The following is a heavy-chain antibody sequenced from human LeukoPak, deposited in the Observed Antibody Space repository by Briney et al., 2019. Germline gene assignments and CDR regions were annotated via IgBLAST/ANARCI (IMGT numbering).Heavy chain of an antibody. CDR3: AGRPAALTGAYYYYMDV. CDR2: IIPIFGTA. V-gene: IGHV1-69*05. CDR1: GGTFSSYA. Sequence: SVKVSCKASGGTFSSYAVSWVRQAPGQGLEWMGGIIPIFGTANYAQKFQGRVTITTDESTSTAYMELSSLRSEDTAVYYCAGRPAALTGAYYYYMDVWGKGTTVTVSS. D-gene: IGHD2-2*01. J-gene: IGHJ6*03.